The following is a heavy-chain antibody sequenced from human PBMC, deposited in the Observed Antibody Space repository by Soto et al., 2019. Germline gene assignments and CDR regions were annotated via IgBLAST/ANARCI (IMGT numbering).Heavy chain of an antibody. D-gene: IGHD6-19*01. J-gene: IGHJ6*02. V-gene: IGHV4-39*01. CDR1: GGSISSSSYY. CDR2: IYYSGST. Sequence: QLQLQESGPGLVKPSETLSLTCTVSGGSISSSSYYWGWIRQPPGKGLEWIGSIYYSGSTYYNPSLKSRVTISVDTSKNQFSLKLSSVTAADTAAYYCATKTGGGWEDGMDVWGQGTTVTVSS. CDR3: ATKTGGGWEDGMDV.